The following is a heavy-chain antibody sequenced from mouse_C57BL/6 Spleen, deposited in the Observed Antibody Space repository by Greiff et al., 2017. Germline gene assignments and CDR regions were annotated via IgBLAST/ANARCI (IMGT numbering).Heavy chain of an antibody. CDR3: ARTSYYAMDY. Sequence: VQLQQSGPELVKPGASVKISCKASGYSFTGYYMNWVKQSPEKSLEWIGEINPSTGGTTYNQKFKAKATLTVDKSSSTAYMQLKSLTSEDSAVYYCARTSYYAMDYWGQGTSVTVYS. CDR2: INPSTGGT. CDR1: GYSFTGYY. J-gene: IGHJ4*01. V-gene: IGHV1-42*01.